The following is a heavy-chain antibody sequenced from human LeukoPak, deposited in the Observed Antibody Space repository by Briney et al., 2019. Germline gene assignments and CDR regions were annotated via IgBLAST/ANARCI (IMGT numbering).Heavy chain of an antibody. V-gene: IGHV4-31*03. Sequence: PSETLSLTCTVSGGSISSGGYYWSWIRQHPGKGLEWIGYIYYSGSTSFNPSLKSRVTISVDTSKNQFSLKLSSVTAADTAVYYCAGGPNCSGGSCLKYWGQGILVTVSP. J-gene: IGHJ4*02. D-gene: IGHD2-15*01. CDR3: AGGPNCSGGSCLKY. CDR2: IYYSGST. CDR1: GGSISSGGYY.